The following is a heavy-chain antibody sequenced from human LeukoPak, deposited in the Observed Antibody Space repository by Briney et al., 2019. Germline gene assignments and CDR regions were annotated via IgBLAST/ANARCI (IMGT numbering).Heavy chain of an antibody. CDR1: GYTFTDYY. V-gene: IGHV1-2*02. Sequence: ASVKVSCKASGYTFTDYYIHWVRQAPGQGLEWMGWINPNSGGTNYAQKFQGRVTMTRDTSISTAYMELSRLRSDDTAVYYCARVELHSSGWPFDYWGQGTLVTVSS. CDR3: ARVELHSSGWPFDY. D-gene: IGHD6-19*01. CDR2: INPNSGGT. J-gene: IGHJ4*02.